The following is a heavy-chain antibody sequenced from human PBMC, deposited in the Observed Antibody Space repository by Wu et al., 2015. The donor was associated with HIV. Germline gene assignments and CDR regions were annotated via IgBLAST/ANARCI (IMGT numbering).Heavy chain of an antibody. Sequence: QVQLVQSGAEVKKPGASVKVSCKTSGYTFTNYDINWVRQATGQGLEWLGWMNPETGKSVYAQKFQDRVTMTRNTSISTAYMELSGLKSEDTAVYYCARRGSWGDHTNMIRGGLDVWGRGTTVTVSS. D-gene: IGHD3-10*01. V-gene: IGHV1-8*02. CDR1: GYTFTNYD. J-gene: IGHJ6*02. CDR2: MNPETGKS. CDR3: ARRGSWGDHTNMIRGGLDV.